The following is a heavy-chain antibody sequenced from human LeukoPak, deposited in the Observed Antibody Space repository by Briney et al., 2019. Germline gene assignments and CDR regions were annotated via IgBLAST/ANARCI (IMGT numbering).Heavy chain of an antibody. V-gene: IGHV3-21*01. D-gene: IGHD6-13*01. J-gene: IGHJ4*02. CDR1: GFTFSSYS. CDR3: ASGLIAAAVRDY. Sequence: GGSLRLSCAASGFTFSSYSMNWVRQAPGKGLEWVSSISSSSSYIYYADSVKGRFTISRDNAKNSLYLQMNSLRAEDTAVYYRASGLIAAAVRDYWGQGTLVTVSS. CDR2: ISSSSSYI.